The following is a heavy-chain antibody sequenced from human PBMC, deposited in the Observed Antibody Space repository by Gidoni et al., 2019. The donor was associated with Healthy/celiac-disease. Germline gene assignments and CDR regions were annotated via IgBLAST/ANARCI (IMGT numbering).Heavy chain of an antibody. J-gene: IGHJ4*02. CDR3: TSTPGPYSSSSGYPRYSNY. V-gene: IGHV3-73*01. CDR2: IRSKANSYAT. CDR1: GFTFSGSA. Sequence: EVQLVESGGGLVQPGGSLKFSGEASGFTFSGSALTWVRQASGKGLEWVGRIRSKANSYATAYAAPVKGRFTISRDDSKNTAYLQMNSLKTEDTAVYYCTSTPGPYSSSSGYPRYSNYWGQGTLVTVSS. D-gene: IGHD6-6*01.